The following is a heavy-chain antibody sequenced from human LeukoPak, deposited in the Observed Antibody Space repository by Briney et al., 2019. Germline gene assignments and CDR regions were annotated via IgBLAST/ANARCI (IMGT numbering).Heavy chain of an antibody. CDR2: IKQDGSEK. CDR3: ASGTGPPDY. Sequence: PGGSLRLSCAASGFTFSSYWMSWVRQAPGKGLEWVANIKQDGSEKYYVDSVKGRFTISRDDSKNTLYLQMNSLRAEDTAVYYCASGTGPPDYWGQGTLVTVSS. V-gene: IGHV3-7*01. J-gene: IGHJ4*02. CDR1: GFTFSSYW.